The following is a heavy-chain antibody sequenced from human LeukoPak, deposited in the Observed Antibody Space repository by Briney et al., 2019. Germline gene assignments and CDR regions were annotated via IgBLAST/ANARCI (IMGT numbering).Heavy chain of an antibody. V-gene: IGHV3-48*03. CDR1: GFTFSSYE. CDR3: ASQPVYYYMDV. CDR2: ISSSGSTI. J-gene: IGHJ6*03. Sequence: GGSLRLSCAASGFTFSSYEMNWVRQAPGKGLEWVSYISSSGSTIYYAASVKGRFTISRDNAKNSLYLQMNSLRAEDTAVYYCASQPVYYYMDVWGKGTTVTVSS.